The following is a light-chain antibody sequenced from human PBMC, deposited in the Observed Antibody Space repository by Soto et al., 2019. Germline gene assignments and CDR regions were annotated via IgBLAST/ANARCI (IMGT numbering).Light chain of an antibody. V-gene: IGKV1-5*01. J-gene: IGKJ1*01. CDR2: DAS. Sequence: DIQMTHSPSTLSGSVWDRVTITSRASQSISNWLAWYQQKPGKAPKLLIYDASSLESGVSLRFSGSGSGTEFTLTISSLQPDDFATYYCQQYNSYSRTFGQGTKVDIK. CDR1: QSISNW. CDR3: QQYNSYSRT.